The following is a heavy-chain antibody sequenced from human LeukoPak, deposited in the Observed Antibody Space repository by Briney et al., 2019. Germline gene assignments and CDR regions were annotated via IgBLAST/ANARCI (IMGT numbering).Heavy chain of an antibody. Sequence: GGSLRLSCAASEFTFSTYSMNWVRQAPGQGLEWLSHITSSGSTVFYADSVRGRFTISRDNANNSVSLQMNSLRADDTAVYYCARGYTWSSYSNYYYYMDVWGKGTTVTVSS. CDR2: ITSSGSTV. J-gene: IGHJ6*03. D-gene: IGHD2-15*01. CDR1: EFTFSTYS. V-gene: IGHV3-48*01. CDR3: ARGYTWSSYSNYYYYMDV.